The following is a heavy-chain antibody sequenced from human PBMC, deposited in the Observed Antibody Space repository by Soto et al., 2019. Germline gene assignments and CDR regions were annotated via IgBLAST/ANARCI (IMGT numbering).Heavy chain of an antibody. CDR3: ARYCSSTSCYGETYYYYMDV. V-gene: IGHV3-23*01. J-gene: IGHJ6*03. CDR2: ISGSASRT. Sequence: EVQVLESGGGLVQPGGSLRLSCSASTFTFSNYAMTWVRQAPGKGLEWVSAISGSASRTYYADSVKGRFTISRDNSKNTRYLQMNSLRAEDTAIYYCARYCSSTSCYGETYYYYMDVWGKGTTVTVSS. CDR1: TFTFSNYA. D-gene: IGHD2-2*01.